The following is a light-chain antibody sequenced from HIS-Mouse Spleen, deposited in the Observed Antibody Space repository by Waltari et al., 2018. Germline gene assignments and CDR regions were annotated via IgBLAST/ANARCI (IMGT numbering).Light chain of an antibody. CDR3: QAWDSSTVV. CDR2: QDS. V-gene: IGLV3-1*01. Sequence: SYELTQPPSVSVSPGQTASITGSGDTVGDKYACWYQQKPGQSPVLVIYQDSKLPSGIPERFSGSNSGNTATLTISGTQSMDEADYYCQAWDSSTVVFGGGTKLTVL. J-gene: IGLJ2*01. CDR1: TVGDKY.